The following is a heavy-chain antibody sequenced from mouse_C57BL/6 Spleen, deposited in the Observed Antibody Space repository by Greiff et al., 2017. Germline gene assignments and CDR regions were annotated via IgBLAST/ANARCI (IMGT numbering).Heavy chain of an antibody. CDR3: TRSPWSEENY. V-gene: IGHV1-15*01. CDR2: IDPETGGT. Sequence: QVPLQQSGAELVRPGASVTLSCKASGYTFTNYEMHWVKQTPVHGLEWIGAIDPETGGTAYNQKFKGKAILTADKSSSTAYMELRSLTSEDSAVYYYTRSPWSEENYWGQGTTLTVSS. CDR1: GYTFTNYE. J-gene: IGHJ2*01.